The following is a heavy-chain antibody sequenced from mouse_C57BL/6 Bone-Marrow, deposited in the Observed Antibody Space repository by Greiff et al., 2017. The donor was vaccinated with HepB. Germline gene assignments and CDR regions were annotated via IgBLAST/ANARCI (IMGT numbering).Heavy chain of an antibody. CDR1: GYTFTSYW. Sequence: QVQLQQPGAELVKPGASVKMSCKASGYTFTSYWITWVKQRPGQGLEWIGDIYPGSGSTNYNEKFKSKATLTVDTSFSTAYMQLSSLTSEDSAVYYCARDTTVVARYFDVWGTGTTVTVSS. D-gene: IGHD1-1*01. CDR2: IYPGSGST. V-gene: IGHV1-55*01. J-gene: IGHJ1*03. CDR3: ARDTTVVARYFDV.